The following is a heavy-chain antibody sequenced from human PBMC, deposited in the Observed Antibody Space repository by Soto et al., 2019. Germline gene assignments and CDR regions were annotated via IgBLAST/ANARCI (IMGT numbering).Heavy chain of an antibody. V-gene: IGHV3-33*01. Sequence: GGSLRLSCAASGFTFSSYGMHWVRQAPGKGLEWVAVIWYDGSNKYYADSVKGRFTISRDNSKNTLYLQMNSLRAEDTAVYYCARGGRWGYYYYGMDVWGQGTTVTVSS. D-gene: IGHD4-17*01. J-gene: IGHJ6*02. CDR2: IWYDGSNK. CDR1: GFTFSSYG. CDR3: ARGGRWGYYYYGMDV.